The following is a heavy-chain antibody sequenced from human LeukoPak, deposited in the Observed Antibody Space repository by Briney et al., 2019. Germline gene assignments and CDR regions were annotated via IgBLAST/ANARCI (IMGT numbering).Heavy chain of an antibody. CDR3: ARGFTMVRGPCGWFDP. D-gene: IGHD3-10*01. J-gene: IGHJ5*02. CDR2: IYTSGSI. V-gene: IGHV4-4*07. CDR1: NDSISSYY. Sequence: PLETLSLTCTVSNDSISSYYWSWIRQPAGKGLEWIGRIYTSGSINYNPSLKSRVTVSVDTSKKQFTLKLSSVTAADTAVYYCARGFTMVRGPCGWFDPWGQGALVTVSS.